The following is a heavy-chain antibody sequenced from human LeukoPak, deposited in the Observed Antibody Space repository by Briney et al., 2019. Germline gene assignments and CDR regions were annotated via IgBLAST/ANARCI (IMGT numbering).Heavy chain of an antibody. J-gene: IGHJ4*02. CDR2: VSGSGGST. CDR1: GFTFSSYA. V-gene: IGHV3-23*01. D-gene: IGHD3-10*01. Sequence: GGSLRLSCAASGFTFSSYAMSWVRQAPGKGLEWVSTVSGSGGSTCYADSVKGRFTISRDNSKNTLYLQMNSLRAEDTAVYYCAKEGLSGSYYDYWGQGTLVTVSS. CDR3: AKEGLSGSYYDY.